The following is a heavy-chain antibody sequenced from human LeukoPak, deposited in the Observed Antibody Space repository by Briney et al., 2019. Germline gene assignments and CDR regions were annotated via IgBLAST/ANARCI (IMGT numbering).Heavy chain of an antibody. D-gene: IGHD3-22*01. CDR3: ARVNDYYDSSGYYSPGAFDI. CDR2: IRSEADNNAT. J-gene: IGHJ3*02. V-gene: IGHV3-73*01. CDR1: GFTFSGSA. Sequence: PGGSLRLSCAASGFTFSGSAMHWVRQTSGKGLEWVGRIRSEADNNATAYAASVKGRFTISRDDSKNKAYLQMNSLKTEDTAVYYCARVNDYYDSSGYYSPGAFDIWGQGTMVTVSS.